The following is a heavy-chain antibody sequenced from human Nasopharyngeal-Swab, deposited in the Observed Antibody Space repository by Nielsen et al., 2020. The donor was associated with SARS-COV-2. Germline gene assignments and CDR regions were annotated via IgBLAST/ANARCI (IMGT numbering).Heavy chain of an antibody. CDR3: VRQTGYHFDS. Sequence: GESLKISCAASGFTFSGSAMPWVRQASGKGLEWAGRIRSKAHNYAAVYAASVEGRFTISRDDSKKTAFLQMDSLKSEDTAVYFCVRQTGYHFDSWGQGTLVTVSS. CDR2: IRSKAHNYAA. J-gene: IGHJ4*02. CDR1: GFTFSGSA. V-gene: IGHV3-73*01. D-gene: IGHD5-12*01.